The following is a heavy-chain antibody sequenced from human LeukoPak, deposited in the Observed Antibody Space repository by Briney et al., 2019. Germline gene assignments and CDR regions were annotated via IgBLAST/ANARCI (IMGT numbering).Heavy chain of an antibody. CDR1: GYSISSGYY. D-gene: IGHD6-19*01. Sequence: SETLSLTCTVSGYSISSGYYWGWIRQPPGKGLEWIGSIYHSGSTYYNPSLKSRVTISVDTSKNQFSLKLSSVTAADTAVYYCARDGPNIAVAGTGAYYFDYWGQGTLVTVSS. CDR2: IYHSGST. J-gene: IGHJ4*02. CDR3: ARDGPNIAVAGTGAYYFDY. V-gene: IGHV4-38-2*02.